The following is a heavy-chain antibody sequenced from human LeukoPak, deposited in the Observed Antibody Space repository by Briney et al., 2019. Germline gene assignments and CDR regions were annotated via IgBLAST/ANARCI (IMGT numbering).Heavy chain of an antibody. CDR1: GGSISSYF. V-gene: IGHV4-4*07. D-gene: IGHD6-13*01. CDR3: AREGSTPYHYGMDV. Sequence: SETLSLTCTVSGGSISSYFCSWIRQPAGKGLEWIGRIYTSGSTNYNPSLKSRVTMSVDTSKNQFSLKLSSVTAADTAVYYCAREGSTPYHYGMDVWGQGTTVTVSS. J-gene: IGHJ6*02. CDR2: IYTSGST.